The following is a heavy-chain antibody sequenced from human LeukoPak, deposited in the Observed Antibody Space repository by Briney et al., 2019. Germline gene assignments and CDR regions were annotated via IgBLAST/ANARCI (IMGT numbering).Heavy chain of an antibody. CDR2: ISGSGGST. J-gene: IGHJ4*02. CDR1: GFTFSDYS. CDR3: AKDPAGWYYFDY. V-gene: IGHV3-23*01. Sequence: GGSLRLSCAASGFTFSDYSMNWIRQAPGKGLEWVSAISGSGGSTYYADSVKGRFTISRDNSKNTLYLQMNSLRAEDTAVYYCAKDPAGWYYFDYWGQGTLVTVSS. D-gene: IGHD6-19*01.